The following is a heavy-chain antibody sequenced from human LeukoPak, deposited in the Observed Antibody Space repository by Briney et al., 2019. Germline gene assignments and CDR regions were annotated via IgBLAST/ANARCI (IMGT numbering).Heavy chain of an antibody. CDR1: GFTVSSNY. CDR2: IYSGGST. J-gene: IGHJ4*02. D-gene: IGHD5-12*01. Sequence: GGSLRLSCAASGFTVSSNYMSWVRQAPGKGLEWVSVIYSGGSTYYADSVKGRFTVSRDNSKNTLYLQMNSLRAEDTAVYYCAKDFTGGHDGYSDYWGQGTLVTVSS. V-gene: IGHV3-66*02. CDR3: AKDFTGGHDGYSDY.